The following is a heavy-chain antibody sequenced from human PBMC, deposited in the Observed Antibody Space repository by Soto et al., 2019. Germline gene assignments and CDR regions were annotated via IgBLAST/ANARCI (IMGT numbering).Heavy chain of an antibody. J-gene: IGHJ5*02. Sequence: ETLSLTCVVSGGSITSANRWTWVRQPPGGGLEWIGEISHSGITNYKASLKSRVTMSVDKTKNDVSLKLTSVTAADTAVYYCARVLRGWFDPWGQGTPVTV. CDR2: ISHSGIT. CDR1: GGSITSANR. V-gene: IGHV4-4*02. CDR3: ARVLRGWFDP.